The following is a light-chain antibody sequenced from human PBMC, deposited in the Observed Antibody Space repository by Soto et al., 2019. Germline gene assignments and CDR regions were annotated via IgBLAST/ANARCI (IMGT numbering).Light chain of an antibody. V-gene: IGKV1-5*03. Sequence: DIQMTQSPSTLSAFVGDRVTITCRASQSINNWLAWYQQEPGKAPKLLIYKASSLQSGVPSRFSGSGSGTEFTLTISSLQPDDFAPYYCQHYNSYPPWTFGQGTKVEIK. CDR3: QHYNSYPPWT. CDR1: QSINNW. J-gene: IGKJ1*01. CDR2: KAS.